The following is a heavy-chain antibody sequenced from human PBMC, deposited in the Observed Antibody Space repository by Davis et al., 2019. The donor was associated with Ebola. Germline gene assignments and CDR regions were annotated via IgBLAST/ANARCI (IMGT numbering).Heavy chain of an antibody. CDR3: ARLLNSYTSAWIDH. CDR2: ISGSGGNT. Sequence: GESLKISCTDSVITFSSYAMTWVRQAPGKGLEWVSAISGSGGNTYYGDSVKGRFTISRDNSKNTLYLQMSSLRAEDTAVYYCARLLNSYTSAWIDHWGQGTLVTVSS. CDR1: VITFSSYA. V-gene: IGHV3-23*01. D-gene: IGHD6-19*01. J-gene: IGHJ5*02.